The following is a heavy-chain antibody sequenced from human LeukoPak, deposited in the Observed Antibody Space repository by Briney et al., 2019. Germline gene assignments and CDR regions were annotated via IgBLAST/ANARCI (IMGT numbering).Heavy chain of an antibody. CDR2: IYYSGST. CDR1: GGSLSGYY. D-gene: IGHD6-13*01. CDR3: ARDLYSSRTNDAFVI. J-gene: IGHJ3*02. Sequence: SEILSLTCAVSGGSLSGYYWTWIRQPPGKGLEWIGSIYYSGSTYYNPSLKSRVTISVDTAKNQFSLKLSSVTAADTAVYYCARDLYSSRTNDAFVIWGQGTMVTVSS. V-gene: IGHV4-59*12.